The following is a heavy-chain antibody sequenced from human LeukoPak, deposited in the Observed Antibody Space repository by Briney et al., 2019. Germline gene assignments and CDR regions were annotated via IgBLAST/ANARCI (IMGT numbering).Heavy chain of an antibody. J-gene: IGHJ4*02. CDR2: INSDGSST. Sequence: PGGSLRLSCAASGFTLSNYGIHWVRQAPGKGLVWVSRINSDGSSTSYADSVKGRFTISRDNAKNTLYLQMNSLRAEDTAVYYCARGLSNGSQGYWGQGTLVTVSS. V-gene: IGHV3-74*01. CDR1: GFTLSNYG. CDR3: ARGLSNGSQGY. D-gene: IGHD6-19*01.